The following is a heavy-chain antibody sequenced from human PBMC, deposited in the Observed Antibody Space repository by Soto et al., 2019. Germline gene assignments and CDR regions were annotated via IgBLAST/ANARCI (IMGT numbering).Heavy chain of an antibody. Sequence: TLSITFTVSSDSVSSSNHYWDWIRQPPGKGLEWIGSTYYSGSAYSNPSLKSRVTVSVDTSKNQFFLKLTSVTAADTAVYYCARRSYRSNWFDPWGQGTLLTVSS. D-gene: IGHD6-19*01. CDR1: SDSVSSSNHY. J-gene: IGHJ5*02. V-gene: IGHV4-39*01. CDR3: ARRSYRSNWFDP. CDR2: TYYSGSA.